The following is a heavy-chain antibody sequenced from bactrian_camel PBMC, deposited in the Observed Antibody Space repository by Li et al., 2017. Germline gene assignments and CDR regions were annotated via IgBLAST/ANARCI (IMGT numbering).Heavy chain of an antibody. J-gene: IGHJ4*01. CDR1: GFTFSNYG. D-gene: IGHD2*01. V-gene: IGHV3S40*01. CDR2: INNGGGST. CDR3: VATYCSGAYCYGDYNY. Sequence: DVQLVESGGGLVQPGGSLRLSCAASGFTFSNYGVNWVRQAPGKGLEWVSRINNGGGSTYYADSLKGRFTISRDNAKNTVYLQMNSLKPGDTAVYYCVATYCSGAYCYGDYNYWGQGTQVTVS.